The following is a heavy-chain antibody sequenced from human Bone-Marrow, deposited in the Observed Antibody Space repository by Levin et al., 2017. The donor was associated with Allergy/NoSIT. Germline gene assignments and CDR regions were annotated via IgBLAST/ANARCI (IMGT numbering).Heavy chain of an antibody. CDR2: ISYDGSNK. Sequence: TGGSLRLSCAASGFTFSSYAMHWVRQAPGKGLEWVAVISYDGSNKYYADSVKGRFTISRDNSKNTLYLQMNSLRAEDTAVYYCARDLAARHLPLWYFDLWGRGTLVTVSS. CDR1: GFTFSSYA. CDR3: ARDLAARHLPLWYFDL. J-gene: IGHJ2*01. V-gene: IGHV3-30-3*01. D-gene: IGHD6-6*01.